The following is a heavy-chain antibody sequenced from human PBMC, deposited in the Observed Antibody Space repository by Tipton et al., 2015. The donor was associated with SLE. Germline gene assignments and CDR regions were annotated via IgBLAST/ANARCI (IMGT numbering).Heavy chain of an antibody. D-gene: IGHD6-19*01. CDR3: ATAQLDTVPGPSGMDV. CDR2: IGITEDR. CDR1: GLNFRTYD. Sequence: LSLTCVVSGLNFRTYDMHWVRPDTGKGLEWVSAIGITEDRYYSGSVKGRFTVSRDDAQNSFYLQMNSLTAGDTAVYYCATAQLDTVPGPSGMDVWGQGTTVTVSS. V-gene: IGHV3-13*01. J-gene: IGHJ6*02.